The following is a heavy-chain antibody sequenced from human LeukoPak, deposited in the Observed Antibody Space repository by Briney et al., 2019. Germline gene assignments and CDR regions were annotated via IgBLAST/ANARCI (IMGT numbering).Heavy chain of an antibody. CDR3: ARQNDFRLDY. D-gene: IGHD3-3*01. V-gene: IGHV5-51*01. CDR1: GYTFSSYW. CDR2: IYPGDSDT. J-gene: IGHJ4*02. Sequence: GESLKISCKGSGYTFSSYWIGWVRQMPGKGLEWMGIIYPGDSDTRYSPSLQGQVTISVDTSIGTAYLQWSSLKASGTAIYYCARQNDFRLDYWGQGTLVTVSS.